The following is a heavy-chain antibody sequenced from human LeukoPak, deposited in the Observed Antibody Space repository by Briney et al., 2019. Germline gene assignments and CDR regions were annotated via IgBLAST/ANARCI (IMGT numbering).Heavy chain of an antibody. Sequence: GGSLRLSCAASGFTFTSYVIHWVRQAPGKGLEWVAVISYDGLNKYYADSVKGRFTISRDNAKNSLYLQMNSLRAEDTAVYYCAELGITMIGGVWGKGTTVTISS. CDR1: GFTFTSYV. CDR2: ISYDGLNK. J-gene: IGHJ6*04. V-gene: IGHV3-30*04. CDR3: AELGITMIGGV. D-gene: IGHD3-10*02.